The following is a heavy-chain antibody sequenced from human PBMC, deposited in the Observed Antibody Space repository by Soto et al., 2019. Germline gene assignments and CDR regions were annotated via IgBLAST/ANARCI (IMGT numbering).Heavy chain of an antibody. V-gene: IGHV3-23*01. J-gene: IGHJ4*02. CDR2: LSGSGGST. CDR3: AKDRCYGSVTTCDFDY. D-gene: IGHD3-10*01. CDR1: GFTFSSYA. Sequence: EVQLLESGGGLVQPGGSLRLSCAASGFTFSSYAMSWVRQASGKGLEWVSALSGSGGSTYYADSVKGRFTISRDKSKNTLYLQMNSLRAEDTAVYYCAKDRCYGSVTTCDFDYWGQGTLVTVSS.